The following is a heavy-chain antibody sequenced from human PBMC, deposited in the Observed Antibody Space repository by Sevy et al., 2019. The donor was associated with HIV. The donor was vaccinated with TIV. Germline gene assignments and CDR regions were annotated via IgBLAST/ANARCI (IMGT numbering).Heavy chain of an antibody. D-gene: IGHD6-13*01. CDR1: RGSISTYY. J-gene: IGHJ4*02. CDR3: TRGGPNQQQLVYFDY. CDR2: IYYSGST. V-gene: IGHV4-59*01. Sequence: SETLSLTCTVSRGSISTYYWTWIRQPPGKGLEWIGYIYYSGSTDYNPSLKSRVTMSIDTSKNQFSLKLRSVTAADTAVYYCTRGGPNQQQLVYFDYWGQGTLVTVSS.